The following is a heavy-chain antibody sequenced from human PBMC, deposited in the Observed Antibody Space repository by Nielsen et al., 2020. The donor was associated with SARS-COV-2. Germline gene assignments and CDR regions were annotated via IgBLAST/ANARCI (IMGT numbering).Heavy chain of an antibody. CDR2: IKQDGSEK. V-gene: IGHV3-7*03. CDR3: ATLAVAGTPNDY. J-gene: IGHJ4*02. CDR1: GFTFRSYW. Sequence: GESLKISCAASGFTFRSYWMSWVRQAPGKGLEWVANIKQDGSEKYYVDSVKGRFTISRDNAKNSLYLQMNSLRAEDTAVYYCATLAVAGTPNDYWGQGTLVTVSS. D-gene: IGHD6-19*01.